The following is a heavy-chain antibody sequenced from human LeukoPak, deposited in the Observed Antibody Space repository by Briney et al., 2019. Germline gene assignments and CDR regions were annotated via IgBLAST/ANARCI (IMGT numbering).Heavy chain of an antibody. V-gene: IGHV3-48*04. J-gene: IGHJ4*02. CDR3: AKDTLDGSGSYTYPLLGY. D-gene: IGHD3-10*01. CDR1: GFTFSTYS. Sequence: GGSLRLSCAASGFTFSTYSMSWVRLAPGKGLEWVSYISSSGSTIYYADSVKGRFTISRDNAKNSLYLQMNSLRAEDTALYYCAKDTLDGSGSYTYPLLGYWGQGTLVTVSS. CDR2: ISSSGSTI.